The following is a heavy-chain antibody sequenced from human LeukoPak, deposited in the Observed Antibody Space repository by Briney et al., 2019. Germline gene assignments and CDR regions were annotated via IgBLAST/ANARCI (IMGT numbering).Heavy chain of an antibody. J-gene: IGHJ6*02. CDR1: GFTFWSYA. V-gene: IGHV3-23*01. CDR2: IGGSGDNT. D-gene: IGHD2-21*01. CDR3: ASDSPYYGMDV. Sequence: GGSLRLSCVASGFTFWSYAMSWVRQAPGKGLEWVSDIGGSGDNTYYADSVKGRFTISRDNAKNTLYLQMSGLRVEDTAVYHCASDSPYYGMDVWGQGTTVTVSS.